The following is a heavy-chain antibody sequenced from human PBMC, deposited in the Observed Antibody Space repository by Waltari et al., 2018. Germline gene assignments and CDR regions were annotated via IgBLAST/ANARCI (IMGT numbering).Heavy chain of an antibody. CDR1: GGSIRSSSYY. Sequence: QLQLQESGPGLVKPSETLSLTCTVSGGSIRSSSYYWGWLRQPPGKGLEWIGSIYYSGSTYYNPSLKSRVTISVDTSKNQFSLKLSSVTAADTAVYYCASGQRDPSLYYYYYYMDVWGKGTTVTISS. V-gene: IGHV4-39*07. CDR3: ASGQRDPSLYYYYYYMDV. CDR2: IYYSGST. J-gene: IGHJ6*03.